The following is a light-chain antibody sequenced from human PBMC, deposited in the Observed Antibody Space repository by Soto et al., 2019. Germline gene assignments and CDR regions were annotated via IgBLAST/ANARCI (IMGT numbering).Light chain of an antibody. CDR3: NSYTTTSTWV. Sequence: QSALIQPASVSGSPGQSITISCTGTSSDIGYYNYVSWYQQHPGKAPKLMIFKVSNRPSGVSNRFSGSKSGNTASLTISGLQPEDEADYYCNSYTTTSTWVFGGGTKLTVL. J-gene: IGLJ3*02. CDR1: SSDIGYYNY. V-gene: IGLV2-14*01. CDR2: KVS.